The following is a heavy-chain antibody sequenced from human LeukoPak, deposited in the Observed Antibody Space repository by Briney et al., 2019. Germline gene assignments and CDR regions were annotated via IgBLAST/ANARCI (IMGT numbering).Heavy chain of an antibody. CDR2: IYYSGST. D-gene: IGHD3-22*01. Sequence: SETLSLTCPVSGGSFSSSSYYWGWIRQPPGKGLEWIGSIYYSGSTYYNPSLQSRVTISVDTSKNQFSLKLSSVTAADTAVYYCARDVYYYDSSGSRTFDYWGQGTLVTVSS. J-gene: IGHJ4*02. V-gene: IGHV4-39*07. CDR3: ARDVYYYDSSGSRTFDY. CDR1: GGSFSSSSYY.